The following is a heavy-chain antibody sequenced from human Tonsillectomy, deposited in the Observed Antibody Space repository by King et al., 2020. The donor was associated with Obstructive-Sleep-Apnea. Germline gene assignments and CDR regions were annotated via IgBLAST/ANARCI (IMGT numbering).Heavy chain of an antibody. CDR1: GGSISSSNW. V-gene: IGHV4-4*02. CDR3: ARVDSYVWTDKLVYYGMDG. Sequence: QLQESGPGVVKPSGTLSLTFAVSGGSISSSNWWSWVRPPPGKGLEWLWELYHSGSTTYNPSLKTRVTMSVDKSKNQFSMRLSSVTAADTAVYFCARVDSYVWTDKLVYYGMDGWGQGTTVAVS. J-gene: IGHJ6*02. CDR2: LYHSGST. D-gene: IGHD1-1*01.